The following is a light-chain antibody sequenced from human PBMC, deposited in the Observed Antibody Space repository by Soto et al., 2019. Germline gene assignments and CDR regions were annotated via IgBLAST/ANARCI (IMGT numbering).Light chain of an antibody. CDR3: RQYGTSETI. CDR1: QSLTNSF. V-gene: IGKV3-20*01. CDR2: DTS. J-gene: IGKJ5*01. Sequence: EIVLTQSPCTLSLSPGERATLSCTASQSLTNSFIAWYQQKPGQAPRLLIYDTSSRATGIPDRFSGSGSGTDFTLTISRLEPEDFAVFFCRQYGTSETIFGQGTRLEIK.